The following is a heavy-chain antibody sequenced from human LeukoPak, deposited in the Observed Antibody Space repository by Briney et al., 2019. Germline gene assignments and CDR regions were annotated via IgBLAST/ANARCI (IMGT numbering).Heavy chain of an antibody. CDR3: ARDRFRGTTRDYFDY. V-gene: IGHV1-69*13. J-gene: IGHJ4*02. CDR2: IIPIFGTA. Sequence: SVKLSCTASGATFTSYAISGVRQAPGQGLEWMGGIIPIFGTANYAQKFQGRVTITADESTSTAYMELSSLRSEDTAVYYCARDRFRGTTRDYFDYWGQGALVAVCS. CDR1: GATFTSYA. D-gene: IGHD1-1*01.